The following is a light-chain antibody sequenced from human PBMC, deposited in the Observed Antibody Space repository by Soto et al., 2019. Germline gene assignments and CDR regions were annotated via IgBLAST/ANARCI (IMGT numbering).Light chain of an antibody. CDR2: DVS. CDR3: SSYSSSSTLGV. J-gene: IGLJ2*01. CDR1: SSDVGGYNY. Sequence: QSVLTQPASVSGSPGQSITVSCTGTSSDVGGYNYVSWYQQHPGRAPKLIIYDVSNRPSGVSNRLSGPKSGNTASLTISGLQAEYEADYYCSSYSSSSTLGVFGGGTKLTVL. V-gene: IGLV2-14*03.